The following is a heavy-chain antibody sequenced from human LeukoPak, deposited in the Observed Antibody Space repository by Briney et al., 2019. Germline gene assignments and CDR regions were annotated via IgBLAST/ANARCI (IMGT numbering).Heavy chain of an antibody. CDR3: ARDAVDTANAV. J-gene: IGHJ6*02. CDR1: GLTFTTYW. D-gene: IGHD5-18*01. Sequence: GGSLRLSCAASGLTFTTYWMHWARQAPGKGLVWVSHINSDGSITSYADSVKGRFTISRDNAKNTMYLQMNSLRGEDMAVYYCARDAVDTANAVWGQGTTVAVSS. V-gene: IGHV3-74*01. CDR2: INSDGSIT.